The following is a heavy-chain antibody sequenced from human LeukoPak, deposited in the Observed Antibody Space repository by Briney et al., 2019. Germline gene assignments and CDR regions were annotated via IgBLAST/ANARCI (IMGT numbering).Heavy chain of an antibody. V-gene: IGHV3-7*01. CDR3: ARYGLTAALDF. CDR1: GFTFSSSW. CDR2: IKPDGSEK. Sequence: GGSLRLSCAASGFTFSSSWMSWVRQAPGKGLEWVANIKPDGSEKFHVDSVKGRFTISRDNSESSLSLQMNSLRAEDTAVYYCARYGLTAALDFWGQGTLVTVSS. D-gene: IGHD2-21*02. J-gene: IGHJ4*02.